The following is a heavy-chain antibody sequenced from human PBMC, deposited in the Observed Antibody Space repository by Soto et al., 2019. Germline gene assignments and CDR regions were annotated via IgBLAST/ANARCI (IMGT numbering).Heavy chain of an antibody. Sequence: PGESLKISCKASVYSITSYWIAWVRQMPGQGLEWMGIIFPDDSDTRYSLSFQGQVTISADKSISTAYVQWSSLKASDTAMYYCTRGGVATRTFDYWGQGTLVTVSS. V-gene: IGHV5-51*01. CDR2: IFPDDSDT. CDR3: TRGGVATRTFDY. D-gene: IGHD3-3*01. J-gene: IGHJ4*02. CDR1: VYSITSYW.